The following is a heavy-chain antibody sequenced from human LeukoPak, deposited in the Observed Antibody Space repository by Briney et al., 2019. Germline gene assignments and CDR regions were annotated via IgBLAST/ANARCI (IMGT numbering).Heavy chain of an antibody. CDR2: ISGSGGST. Sequence: GGSLRLSCAASGFTFSSYAMSWVRQAPGKGLEWVSAISGSGGSTYYADSVKGRFTISRDNSKNTLYLQMNSLRAEDTAVYYCAKDLRYCSSTSCYSRVSAHDYWGQGTLVTVSS. CDR1: GFTFSSYA. V-gene: IGHV3-23*01. CDR3: AKDLRYCSSTSCYSRVSAHDY. J-gene: IGHJ4*02. D-gene: IGHD2-2*01.